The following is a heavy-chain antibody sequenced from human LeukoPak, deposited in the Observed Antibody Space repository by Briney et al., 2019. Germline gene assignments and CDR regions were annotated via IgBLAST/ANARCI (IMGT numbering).Heavy chain of an antibody. Sequence: PGGSLRLPCAASGFTFSNYWVHWVRHAPGKGLVWVSRINRDGSTTKYADSVKGRFTVSRDNAKNTLNLQMNSLRAEDTAVYYCARDKKSGESSEIDYWGQGTLVTVSS. D-gene: IGHD3-10*01. CDR2: INRDGSTT. V-gene: IGHV3-74*03. J-gene: IGHJ4*02. CDR3: ARDKKSGESSEIDY. CDR1: GFTFSNYW.